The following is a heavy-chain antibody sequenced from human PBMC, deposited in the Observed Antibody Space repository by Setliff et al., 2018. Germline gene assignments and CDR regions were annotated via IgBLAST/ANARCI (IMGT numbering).Heavy chain of an antibody. D-gene: IGHD3-3*01. CDR1: GGSFSTYY. V-gene: IGHV4-34*01. J-gene: IGHJ4*02. CDR3: RFWSSYYKNDY. Sequence: SETLSLTCAVYGGSFSTYYWSWIRQPPGKGLEWIGEISHSGSTNYNPSLKSRVTMSVDTPTNQFSLKVFSVTAADTAVYYCRFWSSYYKNDYWAQGTLVTVSS. CDR2: ISHSGST.